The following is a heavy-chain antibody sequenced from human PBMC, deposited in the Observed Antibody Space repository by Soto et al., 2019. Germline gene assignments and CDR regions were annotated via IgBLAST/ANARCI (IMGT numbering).Heavy chain of an antibody. CDR3: AKIQYNWNRWSYFDY. J-gene: IGHJ4*02. Sequence: QVQLVESGGGVVQPGRSLRLSCAASGFTFSSYGMHWVRQAPGKGLEWVAVISYDGSNKYYADSVKGRFTISRDNSKNKLYLQMNSLRAEDTAVYYCAKIQYNWNRWSYFDYWGQGTLVTVSS. V-gene: IGHV3-30*18. CDR2: ISYDGSNK. D-gene: IGHD1-20*01. CDR1: GFTFSSYG.